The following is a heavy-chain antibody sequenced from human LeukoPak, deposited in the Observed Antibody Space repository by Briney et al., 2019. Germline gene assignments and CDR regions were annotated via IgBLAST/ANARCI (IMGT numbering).Heavy chain of an antibody. Sequence: GGSLRLSCAASGFTFSDYYMSWIRQAPGKGLEWVSYISSSSSTIYYADSVKGRFTISRDNAKNSLYLQMNSLRAEDTAVYYCARDRRVEMATVYPDYWGQGTLVTVSS. V-gene: IGHV3-11*04. J-gene: IGHJ4*02. D-gene: IGHD5-24*01. CDR1: GFTFSDYY. CDR2: ISSSSSTI. CDR3: ARDRRVEMATVYPDY.